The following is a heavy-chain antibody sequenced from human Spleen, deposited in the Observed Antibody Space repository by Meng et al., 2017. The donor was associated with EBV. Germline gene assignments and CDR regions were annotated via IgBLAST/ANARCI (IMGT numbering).Heavy chain of an antibody. CDR2: IYHSGST. Sequence: SVQRLWRPFGNLALTCVVSGGSISSNNWWGWVRKPPGKGLEWIGDIYHSGSTSYSPSLKSRVTMSLDKSTNQFSLNLTSVTAADTAVYYCARSYNAYATYFLDYWGQGTLVTVSS. J-gene: IGHJ4*02. CDR1: GGSISSNNW. V-gene: IGHV4-4*02. D-gene: IGHD4/OR15-4a*01. CDR3: ARSYNAYATYFLDY.